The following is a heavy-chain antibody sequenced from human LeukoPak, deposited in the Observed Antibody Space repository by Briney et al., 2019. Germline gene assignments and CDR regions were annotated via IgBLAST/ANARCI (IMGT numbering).Heavy chain of an antibody. J-gene: IGHJ4*02. CDR3: ARDLRDGYHPGY. V-gene: IGHV1-69*01. CDR2: IIPIFGTA. D-gene: IGHD5-24*01. Sequence: SVKVSCKASGGTFSSYAISWVRQAPGQGLEWMGGIIPIFGTANYAQKFQGRVTITADESTSTAYMELSSLRSEDTAVYYCARDLRDGYHPGYWGQGTLVTVSS. CDR1: GGTFSSYA.